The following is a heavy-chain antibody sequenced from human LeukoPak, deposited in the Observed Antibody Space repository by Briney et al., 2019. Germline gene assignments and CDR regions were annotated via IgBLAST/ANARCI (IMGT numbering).Heavy chain of an antibody. J-gene: IGHJ6*02. D-gene: IGHD4-23*01. CDR2: IYPGDSDT. CDR3: ARRVVTQGYYYYYGMDV. V-gene: IGHV5-51*01. CDR1: GYSFTSYW. Sequence: GESLKISCKGSGYSFTSYWIGWVRQMPGKVLEWMGIIYPGDSDTRYSPSFQGQVTISADQSISTAYLQWSSLKASDTAMYYCARRVVTQGYYYYYGMDVWGQGTTVTVSS.